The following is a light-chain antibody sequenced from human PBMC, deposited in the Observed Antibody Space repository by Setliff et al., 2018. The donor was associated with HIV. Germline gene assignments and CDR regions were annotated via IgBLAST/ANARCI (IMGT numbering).Light chain of an antibody. CDR1: SSDIGAYNY. J-gene: IGLJ1*01. V-gene: IGLV2-14*03. Sequence: QSVLTQPASVSGSPGQSITISCTGTSSDIGAYNYVSWYQQQSGKGPKLMIFDVSNRPSGVSNRFSGSKSGNTASLTISGLQAEDEADYYCSSYTSRNTLVFGTGTKVTVL. CDR3: SSYTSRNTLV. CDR2: DVS.